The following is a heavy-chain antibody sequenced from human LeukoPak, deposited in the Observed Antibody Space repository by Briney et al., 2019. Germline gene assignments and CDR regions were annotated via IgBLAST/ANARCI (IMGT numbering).Heavy chain of an antibody. J-gene: IGHJ6*04. CDR2: INSDGSNT. CDR3: ARGYGADV. Sequence: PGGSLRLSCAASGFNFRTYWMHWVRQAPGKGLVWVSRINSDGSNTTYADFEKGRFTVSRDNAMNTLYLQMHSLRAEDTALYFCARGYGADVWGKGTMVTVSS. CDR1: GFNFRTYW. V-gene: IGHV3-74*01.